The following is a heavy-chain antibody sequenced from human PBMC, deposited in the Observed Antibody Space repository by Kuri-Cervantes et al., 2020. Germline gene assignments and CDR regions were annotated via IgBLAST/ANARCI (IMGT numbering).Heavy chain of an antibody. V-gene: IGHV4-34*01. J-gene: IGHJ4*02. D-gene: IGHD1-1*01. Sequence: SETLSLTCAVYGGSFSGYYWSWIRQPPGKGLEWIGEINRGGSTNYNPSLKSRVSISVDMSKNQFSLNLSSVTAADTAVYYCARRGYADNYFDYWGRGTLVTVSS. CDR2: INRGGST. CDR1: GGSFSGYY. CDR3: ARRGYADNYFDY.